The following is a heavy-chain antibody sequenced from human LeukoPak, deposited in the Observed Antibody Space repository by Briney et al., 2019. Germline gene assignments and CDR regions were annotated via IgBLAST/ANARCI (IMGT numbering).Heavy chain of an antibody. D-gene: IGHD6-19*01. J-gene: IGHJ4*02. CDR2: IGGNGGGT. CDR3: AKEGSVAGPTQFDS. Sequence: GGSLRLSCAASGFTFSSFPMSWVRQAPGTGLEWVSIIGGNGGGTYYADSVKGRFTISRDNSKNTLYLQMNSLRAEDTAVYYCAKEGSVAGPTQFDSWGQGTLVTVSS. V-gene: IGHV3-23*01. CDR1: GFTFSSFP.